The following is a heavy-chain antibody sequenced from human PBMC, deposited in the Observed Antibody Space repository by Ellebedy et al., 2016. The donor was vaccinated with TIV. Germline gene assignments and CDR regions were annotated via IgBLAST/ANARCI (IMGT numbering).Heavy chain of an antibody. Sequence: SGTLSLTCTVSGGSISSYYWSWIRQPPGKGLELIGSFYYNGSTNYNPSLKSRVTISVDTSKNQFSLKLSSVTAADTAVYYCARDFKEGAFDIWGQGTMVSVSS. V-gene: IGHV4-59*01. J-gene: IGHJ3*02. CDR2: FYYNGST. CDR3: ARDFKEGAFDI. CDR1: GGSISSYY.